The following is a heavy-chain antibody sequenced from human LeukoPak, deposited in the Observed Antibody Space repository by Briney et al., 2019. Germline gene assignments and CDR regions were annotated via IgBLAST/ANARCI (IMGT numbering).Heavy chain of an antibody. CDR2: VYYSGST. CDR1: GGSFEHYF. V-gene: IGHV4-59*01. Sequence: PSETLSLTRTVSGGSFEHYFWSWIRQPPGKGLEWIGYVYYSGSTDYSPSLKSRLTISADTSKNQFSLKLSSVTAADTAVYYCASHRRSHGSEYWGQGTLVTVSS. J-gene: IGHJ4*02. D-gene: IGHD3-10*01. CDR3: ASHRRSHGSEY.